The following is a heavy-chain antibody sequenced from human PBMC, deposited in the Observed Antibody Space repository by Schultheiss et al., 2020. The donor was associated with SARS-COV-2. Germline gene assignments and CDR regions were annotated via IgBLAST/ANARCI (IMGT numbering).Heavy chain of an antibody. V-gene: IGHV1-18*01. J-gene: IGHJ6*03. CDR3: AREVEDILVVVAAAHYYYYMDV. CDR2: ISAYNGNT. Sequence: ASVKVSCKASGYTFTSYGISWVRQAPGQGLEWMGWISAYNGNTNYAQKLQGRVTMTTDTSTSTAYMELRSLRSDDTAVYYCAREVEDILVVVAAAHYYYYMDVWGKGTTVTVSS. CDR1: GYTFTSYG. D-gene: IGHD2-15*01.